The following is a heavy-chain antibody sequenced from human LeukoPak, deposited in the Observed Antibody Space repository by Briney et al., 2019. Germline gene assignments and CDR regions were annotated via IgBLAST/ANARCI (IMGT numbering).Heavy chain of an antibody. CDR3: ATGRHYDYVWGSYRPLFDY. J-gene: IGHJ4*02. V-gene: IGHV1-18*01. CDR2: ISAYNDNT. Sequence: GASVKVSCKASGYTFTSYGISWVRQAPGQGLEWMGWISAYNDNTNYVQKFQGRVTMTEDTSTDTAYMELSSLRSEDTAVYYCATGRHYDYVWGSYRPLFDYWGQGTLVTVSS. D-gene: IGHD3-16*02. CDR1: GYTFTSYG.